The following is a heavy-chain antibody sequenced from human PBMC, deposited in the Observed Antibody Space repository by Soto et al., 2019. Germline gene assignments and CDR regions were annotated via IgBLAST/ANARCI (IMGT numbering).Heavy chain of an antibody. D-gene: IGHD2-15*01. V-gene: IGHV4-4*02. CDR1: RGSMTSGHW. Sequence: QVQLQESGPGLVKPSGTLSLTCDVSRGSMTSGHWWSWVRQPPGKGLEWVGHSHRSGATNYNPSLRSRVAISLDESKDQFSLKLNSVTAADTAVYYGVRVVLRWYFDFWGRGTLVTVSS. J-gene: IGHJ2*01. CDR2: SHRSGAT. CDR3: VRVVLRWYFDF.